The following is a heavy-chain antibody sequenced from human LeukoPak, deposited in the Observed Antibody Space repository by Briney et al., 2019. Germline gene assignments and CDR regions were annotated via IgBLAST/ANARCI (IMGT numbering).Heavy chain of an antibody. CDR3: ARDWDYDFWSGYHAIYVMDV. CDR1: GFTFSSYA. J-gene: IGHJ6*02. D-gene: IGHD3-3*01. V-gene: IGHV3-30-3*01. Sequence: GRPLRLSCAASGFTFSSYAMHWVRQAPGKGLEWVAVISYDGSNKYYADSVKGRFTISRDNSKNTLYLQMNSLRAEDTAVYYCARDWDYDFWSGYHAIYVMDVWGQGTTVTGAS. CDR2: ISYDGSNK.